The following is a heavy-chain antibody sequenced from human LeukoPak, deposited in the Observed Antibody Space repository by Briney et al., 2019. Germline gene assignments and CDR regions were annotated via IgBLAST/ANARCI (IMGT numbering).Heavy chain of an antibody. CDR3: ARDYSTVTTVYYFDY. CDR1: GYTFTNYA. Sequence: ASVKLSCKASGYTFTNYAMHWVRQAPGQRLEWMGWINAGDGNTKYSQKFQDRVTITWDTSATTAYMELSSLRSEGTAVYYCARDYSTVTTVYYFDYWGQGTLVTVSS. CDR2: INAGDGNT. D-gene: IGHD4-17*01. V-gene: IGHV1-3*01. J-gene: IGHJ4*02.